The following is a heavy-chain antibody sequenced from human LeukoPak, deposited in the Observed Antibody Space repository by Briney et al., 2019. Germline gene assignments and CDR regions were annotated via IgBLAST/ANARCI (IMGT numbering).Heavy chain of an antibody. CDR1: GGTFSSYA. D-gene: IGHD1-1*01. V-gene: IGHV1-69*04. Sequence: SVKVSCKASGGTFSSYAISWVRQAPGQGLEWMGRIIPILGIANYAQKFQGRVTITADKSTSTAYMELSSLRSEDTAVYYCARVSGTTHYYYYGMDAWGQGTTVTVSS. J-gene: IGHJ6*02. CDR2: IIPILGIA. CDR3: ARVSGTTHYYYYGMDA.